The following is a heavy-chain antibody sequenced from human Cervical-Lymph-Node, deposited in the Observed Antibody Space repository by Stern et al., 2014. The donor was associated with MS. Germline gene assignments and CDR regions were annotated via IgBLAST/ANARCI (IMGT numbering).Heavy chain of an antibody. V-gene: IGHV3-30*04. CDR1: GFTFSSYA. D-gene: IGHD6-6*01. CDR3: HSSSGPYYYGMDV. CDR2: ISYDGSNK. Sequence: VQLVESGGGVVQPGRSLRLSCAASGFTFSSYAMHWVRQAPGKGLEWVAVISYDGSNKYYADSVKGRFTISRDNSKNTLYLQMNSLRAEDTAVYYCHSSSGPYYYGMDVWGQGTTVTVSS. J-gene: IGHJ6*02.